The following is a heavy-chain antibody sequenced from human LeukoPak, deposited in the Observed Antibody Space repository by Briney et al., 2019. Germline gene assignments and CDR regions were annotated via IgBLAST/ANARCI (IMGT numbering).Heavy chain of an antibody. J-gene: IGHJ4*02. D-gene: IGHD3-3*01. V-gene: IGHV3-74*01. CDR3: ARGPEYYDFWSGYHLGHFDY. CDR2: INSDESSR. CDR1: GFTFSSYW. Sequence: TGGSLRLSCAASGFTFSSYWMHWVRQAPGKGLVWVSRINSDESSRSYADSVKGRFTISRDNAKNTLYLQMNSLRAEDTAVYYCARGPEYYDFWSGYHLGHFDYWGQGTLVTVSS.